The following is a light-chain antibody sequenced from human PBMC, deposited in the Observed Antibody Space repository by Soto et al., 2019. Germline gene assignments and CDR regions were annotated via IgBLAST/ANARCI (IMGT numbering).Light chain of an antibody. CDR3: MQALETPLT. V-gene: IGKV2-28*01. CDR2: LAS. J-gene: IGKJ4*01. Sequence: DIVMTQSPLSLSVTPGEPASISCRSSQSLLLHLNGYNYLDWYVQKPGQSPQLLIYLASNRASGVPDRFSGSASGTDFTLQISRVEAEDVGVYYCMQALETPLTFGGGTKVEIK. CDR1: QSLLLHLNGYNY.